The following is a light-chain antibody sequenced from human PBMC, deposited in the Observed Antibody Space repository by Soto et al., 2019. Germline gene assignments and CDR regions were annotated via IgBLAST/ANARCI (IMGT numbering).Light chain of an antibody. CDR1: SGDVGHYNY. Sequence: QSVLTQPASVSGSPGQSITISCTGSSGDVGHYNYVSWYQQHPGKAPKLMIYEVSNRPSGVSNRFSGSKSGNTASLIISGLQAEDEADYYCTSYTTSRIWVFGGGTHLTVL. CDR3: TSYTTSRIWV. CDR2: EVS. J-gene: IGLJ3*02. V-gene: IGLV2-14*01.